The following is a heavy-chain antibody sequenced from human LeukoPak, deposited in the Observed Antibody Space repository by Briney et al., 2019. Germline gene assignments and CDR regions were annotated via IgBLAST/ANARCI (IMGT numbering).Heavy chain of an antibody. Sequence: PGGSLRLSCAASGFTFSSYAMSWVRQAPGKGLEWVSAISGSGGSTYYADSVKGRFTISRDNSKNTLYLQMNSLRAEDTAVYYCALARIAMVRGVIIPTDYWGQGTLVTVSS. CDR1: GFTFSSYA. V-gene: IGHV3-23*01. CDR2: ISGSGGST. J-gene: IGHJ4*02. CDR3: ALARIAMVRGVIIPTDY. D-gene: IGHD3-10*01.